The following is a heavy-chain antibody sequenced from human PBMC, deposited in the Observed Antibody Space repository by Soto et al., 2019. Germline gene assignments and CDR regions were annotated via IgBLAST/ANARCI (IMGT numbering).Heavy chain of an antibody. Sequence: SETLSLTCTVSGDSFSGYYWNWIRQPPGKGLEWIGYIYNSGNTNYNPSLKSRVTMSVDTSKNQFSLKLSSVTAADTAVYYCARESSGYDPFDYWGQGIMVT. CDR1: GDSFSGYY. CDR2: IYNSGNT. V-gene: IGHV4-59*01. D-gene: IGHD5-12*01. CDR3: ARESSGYDPFDY. J-gene: IGHJ4*02.